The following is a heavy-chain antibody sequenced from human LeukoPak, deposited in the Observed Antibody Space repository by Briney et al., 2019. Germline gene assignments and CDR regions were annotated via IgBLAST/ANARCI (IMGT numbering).Heavy chain of an antibody. CDR2: IWYDGSNK. J-gene: IGHJ6*02. CDR1: GFTFSSYG. D-gene: IGHD2-2*01. CDR3: ARDVQRYERYGMDV. Sequence: PGGSLRLSCAASGFTFSSYGMHSVRQAPGKGLEWVAVIWYDGSNKYYADSVKGRFTISRDNSKNTLYLQMNSLRAEDTAVYYCARDVQRYERYGMDVWGQGATVTVSS. V-gene: IGHV3-33*01.